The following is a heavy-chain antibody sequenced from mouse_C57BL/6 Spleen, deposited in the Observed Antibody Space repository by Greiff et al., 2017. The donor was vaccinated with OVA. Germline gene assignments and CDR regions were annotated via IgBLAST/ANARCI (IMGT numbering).Heavy chain of an antibody. CDR2: ISSGSSTI. CDR3: ARKESYYSNFAMDY. J-gene: IGHJ4*01. V-gene: IGHV5-17*01. Sequence: EVHLVESGGGLVKPGGSLKLSCAASGFTFSDYGMHWVRQAPEKGLEWVAYISSGSSTIYYADTVKGRATISRDKAKNTLSLQMTSLWSEDTAMYYCARKESYYSNFAMDYWGQGTSVTVSS. D-gene: IGHD2-5*01. CDR1: GFTFSDYG.